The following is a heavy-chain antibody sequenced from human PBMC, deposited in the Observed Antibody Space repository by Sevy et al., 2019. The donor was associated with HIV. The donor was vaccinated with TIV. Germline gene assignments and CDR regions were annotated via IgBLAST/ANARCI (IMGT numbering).Heavy chain of an antibody. Sequence: GGSLRLSCAASGFNISIYGMHWVRQAPGKGLEWVALIWYDGSNKYYADSVKGRFTISRDNSKNTLSLQMNSLRAEDTAVYYCVRGRDYGNFDYWGQGTLVTVSS. V-gene: IGHV3-33*01. D-gene: IGHD4-17*01. CDR2: IWYDGSNK. J-gene: IGHJ4*02. CDR3: VRGRDYGNFDY. CDR1: GFNISIYG.